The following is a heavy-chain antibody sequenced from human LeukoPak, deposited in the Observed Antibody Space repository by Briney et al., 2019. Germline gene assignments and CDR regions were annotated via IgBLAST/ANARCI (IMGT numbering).Heavy chain of an antibody. Sequence: GGSLRLSCAASGFAFSDYYMSWIRQTPGKGLEWVSHMNSGGGTIYYADSVKGRFTISRDNAKNSLFLQMNSLRAEDTARYYCARDRVRGESYPADYWGQGILVTVSS. V-gene: IGHV3-11*01. CDR1: GFAFSDYY. J-gene: IGHJ4*02. D-gene: IGHD3-10*01. CDR2: MNSGGGTI. CDR3: ARDRVRGESYPADY.